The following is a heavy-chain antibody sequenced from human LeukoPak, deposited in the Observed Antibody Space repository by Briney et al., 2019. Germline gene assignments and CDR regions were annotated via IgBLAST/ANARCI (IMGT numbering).Heavy chain of an antibody. Sequence: ASETLSLTCTVSGGSISSYYWSWIRQPAGKGLEWIGRIYTSGSTNYNPSLKSRVTMSVDTSKNQFSLKLSSVTAADTAVYYRARDLYDFWSGSYNYYMDVWGKGTTVTVSS. CDR1: GGSISSYY. D-gene: IGHD3-3*01. V-gene: IGHV4-4*07. CDR2: IYTSGST. CDR3: ARDLYDFWSGSYNYYMDV. J-gene: IGHJ6*03.